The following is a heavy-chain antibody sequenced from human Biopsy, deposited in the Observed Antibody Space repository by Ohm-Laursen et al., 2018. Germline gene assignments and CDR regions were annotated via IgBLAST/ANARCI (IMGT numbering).Heavy chain of an antibody. J-gene: IGHJ4*02. V-gene: IGHV1-69*08. D-gene: IGHD2-15*01. CDR1: SYTFTDYN. CDR2: IIPILRTT. CDR3: AREAIGYQLPCDD. Sequence: SVKVSCKASSYTFTDYNIHWTRQAPGQGLEWMGRIIPILRTTTYAPKFQGRVTFTADKSSSTAYLELSSLTSEDTAMFYCAREAIGYQLPCDDWGQGTLVTVSS.